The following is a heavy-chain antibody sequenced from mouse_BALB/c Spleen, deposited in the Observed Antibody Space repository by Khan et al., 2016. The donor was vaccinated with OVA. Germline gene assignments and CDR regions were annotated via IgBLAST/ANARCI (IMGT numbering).Heavy chain of an antibody. V-gene: IGHV1S135*01. CDR3: TRHCYVAWVTY. CDR2: IDPFSGGT. CDR1: GFSFTSSY. Sequence: VQLQQSGPELMKPGASVKISCTASGFSFTSSYIHWVLQSHGKSLEWIGYIDPFSGGTTYNPKFKGKATLTVDTSSSPAYIHLSHLTSDDSAVYYCTRHCYVAWVTYWGQGTLVTVSA. D-gene: IGHD2-12*01. J-gene: IGHJ3*01.